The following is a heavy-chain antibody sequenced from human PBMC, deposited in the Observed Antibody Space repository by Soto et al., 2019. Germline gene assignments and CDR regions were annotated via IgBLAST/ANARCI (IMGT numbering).Heavy chain of an antibody. D-gene: IGHD3-10*01. V-gene: IGHV1-2*04. J-gene: IGHJ6*02. CDR2: INPNSGGT. Sequence: GVSAELCCKESGYRINGCYMRWVQQEKKQGLEWMGWINPNSGGTNYAQKFQGWVTMTRDTSISTAYMELSRLRSDDTAVYYCARGELYYYGSGSPYYYGMDVWGQGTTVTVSS. CDR1: GYRINGCY. CDR3: ARGELYYYGSGSPYYYGMDV.